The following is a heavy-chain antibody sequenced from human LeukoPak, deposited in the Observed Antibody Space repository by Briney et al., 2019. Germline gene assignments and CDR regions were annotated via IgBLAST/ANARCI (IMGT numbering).Heavy chain of an antibody. V-gene: IGHV3-48*03. J-gene: IGHJ3*02. D-gene: IGHD2-2*01. CDR1: GFTFSSYA. Sequence: GGSLRLSCAVSGFTFSSYAMSWVRQAPGKGLEWVSYISSSGSTIYYADSVKGRFTISRDNGKNSLYLQMNSLRAEDTAVYYCARYCSSTSCYEYGDAFDIWGQGTMVTVSS. CDR2: ISSSGSTI. CDR3: ARYCSSTSCYEYGDAFDI.